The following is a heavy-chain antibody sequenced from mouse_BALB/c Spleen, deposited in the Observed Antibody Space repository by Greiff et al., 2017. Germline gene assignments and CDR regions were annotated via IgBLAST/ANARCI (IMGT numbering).Heavy chain of an antibody. D-gene: IGHD2-3*01. V-gene: IGHV1-14*01. CDR2: INPYNDGT. CDR1: GYTFTSYV. CDR3: ARGGVYDGYSFYWYFDV. J-gene: IGHJ1*01. Sequence: EVQLQQSGPELVKPGASVKMSCKASGYTFTSYVMHWVKQKPGQGLEWIGYINPYNDGTKYNEKFKGKATLTSDKSSSTAYMELSSLTSEDSAVYYCARGGVYDGYSFYWYFDVWGAGTTVTVSS.